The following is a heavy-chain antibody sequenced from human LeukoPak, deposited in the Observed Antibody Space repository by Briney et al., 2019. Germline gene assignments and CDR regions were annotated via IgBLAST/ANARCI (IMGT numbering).Heavy chain of an antibody. CDR1: GGSISSYY. Sequence: SETLSLTCTVSGGSISSYYWSWIRQPPGKGLEWIGYIYYSGSTNYKSSLKSRVTISVDTSKNQFSLKLSSVTAADTAVYYCARTTEGGYTYNYFYYYYMDVWGKGTTVTISS. D-gene: IGHD5-18*01. CDR2: IYYSGST. CDR3: ARTTEGGYTYNYFYYYYMDV. J-gene: IGHJ6*03. V-gene: IGHV4-59*01.